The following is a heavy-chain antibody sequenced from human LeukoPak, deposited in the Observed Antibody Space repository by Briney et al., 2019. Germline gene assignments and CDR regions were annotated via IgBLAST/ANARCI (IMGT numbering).Heavy chain of an antibody. Sequence: SETLSLTCAVSGGSISSGGYSWSWIRQPPGKGLEWIGSIYYSGNTYYNPSLKSRVTISVDTSKNQFSLKLSSVTAADTAVYYCARDTQWLGESGMDVWGQGTTVTVSS. D-gene: IGHD6-19*01. V-gene: IGHV4-30-2*03. CDR1: GGSISSGGYS. CDR3: ARDTQWLGESGMDV. J-gene: IGHJ6*02. CDR2: IYYSGNT.